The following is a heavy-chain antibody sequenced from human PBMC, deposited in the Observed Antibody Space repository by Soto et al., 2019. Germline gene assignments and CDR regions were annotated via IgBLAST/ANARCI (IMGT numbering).Heavy chain of an antibody. Sequence: GGSLRLSCAASGFTFSSYAMHWVRQAPGKGLEWVAVISYDGSNKYYADSVKGRFTISRDNSKNTLYLQMNSLRAEDTAVYYCARVAGIQLWLPFDYWGQGTLVTVSS. V-gene: IGHV3-30-3*01. J-gene: IGHJ4*02. CDR1: GFTFSSYA. D-gene: IGHD5-18*01. CDR3: ARVAGIQLWLPFDY. CDR2: ISYDGSNK.